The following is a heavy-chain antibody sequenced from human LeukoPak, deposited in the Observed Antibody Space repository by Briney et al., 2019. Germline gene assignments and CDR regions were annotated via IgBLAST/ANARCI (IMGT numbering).Heavy chain of an antibody. CDR1: GFTFDDYA. CDR2: ISWDGGST. J-gene: IGHJ3*02. D-gene: IGHD3-10*01. Sequence: GGSLRLSCAASGFTFDDYAMHWVRQAPGKGLEWVSLISWDGGSTYYADSVKGRFTISRDNSKNSLYLQMNSLRAEDTALYYCAKANYMSYHRPNAFDIWGQGTMVTVSS. CDR3: AKANYMSYHRPNAFDI. V-gene: IGHV3-43D*03.